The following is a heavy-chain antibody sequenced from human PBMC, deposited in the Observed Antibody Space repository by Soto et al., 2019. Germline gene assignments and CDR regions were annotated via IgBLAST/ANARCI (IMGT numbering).Heavy chain of an antibody. D-gene: IGHD3-22*01. CDR3: ARDRAGYYSHFVY. CDR1: RGTFTNYA. V-gene: IGHV1-69*01. Sequence: QVYLVQSGAEVKKPGSSVKVSCKALRGTFTNYAFSWVRQAPGQGLEWMGGIMPFFGSGNYGQKFQGRINITADESTSSVYLELTSLRSEDTAVYYCARDRAGYYSHFVYWGQGTLVTVSS. J-gene: IGHJ4*02. CDR2: IMPFFGSG.